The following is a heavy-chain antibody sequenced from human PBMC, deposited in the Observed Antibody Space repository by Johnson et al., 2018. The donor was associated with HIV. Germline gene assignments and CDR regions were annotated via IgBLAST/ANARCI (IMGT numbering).Heavy chain of an antibody. V-gene: IGHV3-30-3*02. Sequence: QVRLVESGGGVVQPGGSLRLSCAASGFTFSSYAMHWVRQAPGKGLEWVAVISYDGSNNYYADSVKGRYTISRDNSKNTLYLQMNSLRAEDTAVYYCAKDLIAARRGCDAFDIWGQGTMVTVSS. CDR3: AKDLIAARRGCDAFDI. CDR2: ISYDGSNN. J-gene: IGHJ3*02. CDR1: GFTFSSYA. D-gene: IGHD6-6*01.